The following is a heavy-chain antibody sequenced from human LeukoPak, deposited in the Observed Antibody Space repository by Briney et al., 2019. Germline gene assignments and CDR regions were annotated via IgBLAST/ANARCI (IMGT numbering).Heavy chain of an antibody. J-gene: IGHJ4*02. V-gene: IGHV4-34*01. CDR3: ARGVRCSGGSCYHDFDY. CDR1: GGSFSGYY. Sequence: PSETLSLTCAVYGGSFSGYYWSWIRQPPGKGLEWIGEISHSGSTNYNPSLKSRVTISVDTSKNQLSLKLSSVTAADTAVYYCARGVRCSGGSCYHDFDYWGQGTLVTVSS. D-gene: IGHD2-15*01. CDR2: ISHSGST.